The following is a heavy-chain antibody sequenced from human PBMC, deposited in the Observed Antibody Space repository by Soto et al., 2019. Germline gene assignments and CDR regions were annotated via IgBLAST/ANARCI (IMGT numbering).Heavy chain of an antibody. Sequence: GGSLRLSCAASGFTFSSYSMNWVRQAPGKGLEWVSSISSSSSYIYYADSVKGRFTISRDNAKNSLYLQMNSLRAEDTAVYYCARDILTGLGYFDYWGQGTLVTVSS. J-gene: IGHJ4*02. CDR3: ARDILTGLGYFDY. V-gene: IGHV3-21*01. D-gene: IGHD3-9*01. CDR1: GFTFSSYS. CDR2: ISSSSSYI.